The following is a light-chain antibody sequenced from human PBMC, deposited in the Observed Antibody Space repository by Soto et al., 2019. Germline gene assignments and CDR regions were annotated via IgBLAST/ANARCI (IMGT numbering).Light chain of an antibody. CDR1: SSDVGSYNR. CDR2: EVS. Sequence: QSVLTQPPSVSGSPGEAVAIFRTGTSSDVGSYNRVSWYQQPPGAAPKLMIYEVSNRSSGVPDRFSGSKAGNTASLTISGLQAEDEADYYCNSYTGNSTYVFGTGTKVTVL. J-gene: IGLJ1*01. V-gene: IGLV2-18*02. CDR3: NSYTGNSTYV.